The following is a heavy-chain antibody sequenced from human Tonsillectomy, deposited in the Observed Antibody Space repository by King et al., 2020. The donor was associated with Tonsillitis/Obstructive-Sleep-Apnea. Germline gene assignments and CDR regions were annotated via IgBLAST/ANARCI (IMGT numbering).Heavy chain of an antibody. CDR2: ISGSGGST. CDR3: AKCPVLRVLGWLLFLDV. Sequence: DVQLVESGGGLVQPGGSLRLSCAASGFTFSTYAMSWVRQVPGKGLEWVSAISGSGGSTYYADSVKGRFTISRDNSKNTLYLQMNSLRAEDTAVYYCAKCPVLRVLGWLLFLDVWGKGTTVTVSS. J-gene: IGHJ6*04. CDR1: GFTFSTYA. D-gene: IGHD3-3*01. V-gene: IGHV3-23*04.